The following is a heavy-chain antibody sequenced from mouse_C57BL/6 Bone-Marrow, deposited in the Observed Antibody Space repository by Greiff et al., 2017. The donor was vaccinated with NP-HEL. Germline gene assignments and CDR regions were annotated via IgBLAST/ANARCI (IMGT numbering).Heavy chain of an antibody. D-gene: IGHD1-1*01. CDR1: GYTFTSYG. CDR2: IYPRSGNT. Sequence: QVQLKESGAELARPGASVKLSCKASGYTFTSYGISWVKQRTGQGLEWIGEIYPRSGNTYYNEKFKGKATLTADKSSSTAYMELRSLTSEDSAVYFCARSGYYGSRLYFDVWGTGTTVTVSS. V-gene: IGHV1-81*01. J-gene: IGHJ1*03. CDR3: ARSGYYGSRLYFDV.